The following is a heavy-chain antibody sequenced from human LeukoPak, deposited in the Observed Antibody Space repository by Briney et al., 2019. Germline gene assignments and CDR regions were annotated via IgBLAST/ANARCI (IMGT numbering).Heavy chain of an antibody. J-gene: IGHJ4*02. CDR2: IYYSGST. CDR3: ARLLWFGESSAPGFDY. D-gene: IGHD3-10*01. CDR1: GGSISSGDYY. Sequence: SETLSLTCTVSGGSISSGDYYWSWIRQPPGKGLEWIGYIYYSGSTYYNPSLKSRVTISVDTSKNQFSLKLSSVAAADTAVYYCARLLWFGESSAPGFDYWGQGTLVTVSS. V-gene: IGHV4-30-4*01.